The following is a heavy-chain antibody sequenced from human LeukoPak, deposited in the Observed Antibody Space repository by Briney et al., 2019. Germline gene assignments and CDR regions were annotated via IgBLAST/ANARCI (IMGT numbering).Heavy chain of an antibody. J-gene: IGHJ5*02. CDR3: AMGGVVVPAAWGNWFDP. CDR2: ISGSGGST. Sequence: PGGSLRLSCAASGFTFSSYAISWVRQAPGKGLEWVSAISGSGGSTYYADSVKGRFTISRDNSKNTLYLQMNSLRAEDTAVYYCAMGGVVVPAAWGNWFDPWGQGTLVTVSS. V-gene: IGHV3-23*01. D-gene: IGHD2-2*01. CDR1: GFTFSSYA.